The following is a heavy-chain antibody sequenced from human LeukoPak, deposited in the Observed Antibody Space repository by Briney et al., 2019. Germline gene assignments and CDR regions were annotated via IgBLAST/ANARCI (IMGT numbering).Heavy chain of an antibody. CDR3: ARGSGITMARGVILGYFDY. J-gene: IGHJ4*02. CDR1: GFTFSSYA. Sequence: PGGSLRLSCAASGFTFSSYAMHWVRQAPGKGLEWVAVISYDGSNKYYADSVKGRFTISRDNSKNTLYLQMNSLRAEDTAVYYCARGSGITMARGVILGYFDYWGQGTLVTVSS. CDR2: ISYDGSNK. V-gene: IGHV3-30*04. D-gene: IGHD3-10*01.